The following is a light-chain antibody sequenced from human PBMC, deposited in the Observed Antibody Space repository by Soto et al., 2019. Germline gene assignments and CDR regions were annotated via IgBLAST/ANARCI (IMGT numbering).Light chain of an antibody. CDR3: QSYDSRLSGSV. V-gene: IGLV1-40*01. CDR2: GNN. CDR1: SSNIGAGYD. J-gene: IGLJ7*01. Sequence: QSVLTQPPSVSGAPGQRVTISCTGSSSNIGAGYDVHWYQQLPGTAPKLLIYGNNNRPSGVPDRLSGSKSGTSASLAITGLQAEDEADYYCQSYDSRLSGSVFGGGTQLTVL.